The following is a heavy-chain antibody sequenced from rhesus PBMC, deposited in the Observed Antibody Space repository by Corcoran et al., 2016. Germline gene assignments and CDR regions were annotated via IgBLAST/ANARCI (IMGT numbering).Heavy chain of an antibody. CDR1: GGSISSSY. V-gene: IGHV4-169*02. CDR2: IYGSVSST. J-gene: IGHJ4*01. D-gene: IGHD4-29*01. Sequence: QLQLQESGPGLVKPSETLSVTCAVSGGSISSSYWSWIRQAPGKGLEWIGYIYGSVSSTNYNPSLKSRVTLSVDTSKNQLSLKLSSVTAADTAVYYCASPLRYRFDYWGQGVLVTVSS. CDR3: ASPLRYRFDY.